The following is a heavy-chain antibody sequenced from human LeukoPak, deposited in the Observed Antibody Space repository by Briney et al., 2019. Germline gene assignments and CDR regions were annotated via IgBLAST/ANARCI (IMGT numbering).Heavy chain of an antibody. CDR1: GFTFSSYW. CDR2: INSDGSST. D-gene: IGHD6-19*01. V-gene: IGHV3-74*01. Sequence: GGSLRVSCAASGFTFSSYWMHWVRQAPGKGLAWVSRINSDGSSTTYADSVKGRFTISRDNAKNTLYLQMNSLRADDTAVYYCAKVTAVASTGALDYWGQGTLVTVSS. CDR3: AKVTAVASTGALDY. J-gene: IGHJ4*02.